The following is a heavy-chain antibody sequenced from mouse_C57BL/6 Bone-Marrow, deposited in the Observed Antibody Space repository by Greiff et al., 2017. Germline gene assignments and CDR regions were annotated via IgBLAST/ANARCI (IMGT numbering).Heavy chain of an antibody. D-gene: IGHD6-1*01. CDR2: INPNYGTT. CDR1: GYSFTDYN. J-gene: IGHJ4*01. V-gene: IGHV1-39*01. CDR3: ARSLISYYAMDD. Sequence: EVQLQQSGPELVKPGASVKISCKASGYSFTDYNMHWVKQSTGKGLEWIGVINPNYGTTSYNQKFKGKATLTVDPSSSTAYMQLNSLTSEDSAVYCSARSLISYYAMDDWGQGTSVTVSS.